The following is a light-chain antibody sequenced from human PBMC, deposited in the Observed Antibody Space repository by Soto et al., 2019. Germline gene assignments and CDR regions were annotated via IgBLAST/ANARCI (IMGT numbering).Light chain of an antibody. Sequence: EKVMTQSPATLSVSPGERTTLSCRASQSVKSRLAWYQQKPGQAPRLLIYDAFTRATGIPARFSGSASGTEFTLTISNLQSEDFAVYYCQQYDEWPLTLGGATKVEIK. CDR2: DAF. V-gene: IGKV3-15*01. CDR3: QQYDEWPLT. J-gene: IGKJ4*01. CDR1: QSVKSR.